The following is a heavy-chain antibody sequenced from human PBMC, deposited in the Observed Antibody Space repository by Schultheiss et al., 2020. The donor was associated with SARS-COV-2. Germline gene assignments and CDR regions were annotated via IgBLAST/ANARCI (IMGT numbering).Heavy chain of an antibody. CDR3: ARGEEWLVQEVFDY. CDR1: GFTFSSYA. J-gene: IGHJ4*02. Sequence: GSLRLSCAASGFTFSSYAMHWVRQAPGKGLEWVAVISYDGSNKYYADSVKGRFTISRDNSKNTLYLQMNSLRAEDTAVYYCARGEEWLVQEVFDYWGQGTLVTVSS. CDR2: ISYDGSNK. V-gene: IGHV3-30*01. D-gene: IGHD6-19*01.